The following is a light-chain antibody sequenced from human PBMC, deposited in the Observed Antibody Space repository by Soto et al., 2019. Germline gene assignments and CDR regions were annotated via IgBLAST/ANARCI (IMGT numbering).Light chain of an antibody. J-gene: IGKJ3*01. CDR1: QSVSSSY. V-gene: IGKV3-20*01. CDR3: QQYGSSRFT. CDR2: GAS. Sequence: EIVLTQSPGTLSLSPGERATLSCRASQSVSSSYLAWYQQKPGQAPRILIYGASSRATGSPDRFSGSGSGTDVTLTVSRLEPEDFPGYYCQQYGSSRFTFGPGTKVDIK.